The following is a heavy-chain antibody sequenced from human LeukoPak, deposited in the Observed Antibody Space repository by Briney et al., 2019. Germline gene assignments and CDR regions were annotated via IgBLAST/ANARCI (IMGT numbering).Heavy chain of an antibody. J-gene: IGHJ4*02. V-gene: IGHV1-18*01. Sequence: GASVKVSCKASGYTFTSYGISWVRQAPGQGLEWMGWISTYNGNTNYAQKLQGRVSMTTDTSTSTAYMELRSLRSDDTAVYYCARSSVAVAGSVFDYWRQGTLVTVSS. D-gene: IGHD6-19*01. CDR3: ARSSVAVAGSVFDY. CDR2: ISTYNGNT. CDR1: GYTFTSYG.